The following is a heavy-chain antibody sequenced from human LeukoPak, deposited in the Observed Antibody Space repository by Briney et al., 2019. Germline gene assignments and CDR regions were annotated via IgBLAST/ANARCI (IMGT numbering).Heavy chain of an antibody. CDR3: VRVEVGVLN. J-gene: IGHJ4*02. D-gene: IGHD3-22*01. V-gene: IGHV4-34*01. Sequence: LETLSLTRAVYGGSFSGYYWSWIRHPPAKGLEWMGEISHSGSTNYNPSLKSRVTISVDTSKNQFSLKLSSVTAADTAVYYCVRVEVGVLNWGQGTLVTVSS. CDR2: ISHSGST. CDR1: GGSFSGYY.